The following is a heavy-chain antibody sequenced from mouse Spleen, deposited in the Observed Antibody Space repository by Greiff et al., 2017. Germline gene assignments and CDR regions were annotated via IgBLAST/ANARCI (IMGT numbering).Heavy chain of an antibody. D-gene: IGHD2-2*01. J-gene: IGHJ4*01. CDR3: ARHGYDPYYYAMDY. V-gene: IGHV1-64*01. CDR1: GYTFTSYW. Sequence: VQLQQPGAELVKPGASVKLSCKASGYTFTSYWMHWVKQRPGQGLEWIGMIHPNSGRTNYNEKFKSKATLTVDKSSSTAYMQLSSQTSEDSAVYYCARHGYDPYYYAMDYWGQGTSVTVSS. CDR2: IHPNSGRT.